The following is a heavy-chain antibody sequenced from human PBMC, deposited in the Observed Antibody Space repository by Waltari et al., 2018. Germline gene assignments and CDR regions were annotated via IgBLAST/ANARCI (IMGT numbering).Heavy chain of an antibody. D-gene: IGHD4-17*01. CDR2: IYQSGST. Sequence: QVQLQESGPGLVKPSGTLSLTCAVSGGSISSSNWWSWVRQPPGKGLEWIGEIYQSGSTNYNPSLKSRVTISGDKSKNQFSLKLSSVTAADTAVYYCARLVYGDLYDYWGQGTLVTVSS. CDR1: GGSISSSNW. CDR3: ARLVYGDLYDY. J-gene: IGHJ4*02. V-gene: IGHV4-4*02.